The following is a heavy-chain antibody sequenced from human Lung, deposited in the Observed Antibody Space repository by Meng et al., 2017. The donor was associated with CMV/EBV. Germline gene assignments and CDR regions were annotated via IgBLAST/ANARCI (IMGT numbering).Heavy chain of an antibody. Sequence: GGSLRLPCTGSGTTLTNAWMNWVRQAPGKGLEWVGRIKSKTDGGTTDYAAPEKGRFTISRDESKNTLYLQMNSLKTKDTAMYYCTTDPGYCRSTNCYPYYYGMDVWGQGTTVTVSS. J-gene: IGHJ6*02. CDR1: GTTLTNAW. CDR2: IKSKTDGGTT. V-gene: IGHV3-15*01. CDR3: TTDPGYCRSTNCYPYYYGMDV. D-gene: IGHD2-2*01.